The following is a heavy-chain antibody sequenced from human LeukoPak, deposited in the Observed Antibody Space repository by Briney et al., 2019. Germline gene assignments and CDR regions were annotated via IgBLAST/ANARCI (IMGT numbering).Heavy chain of an antibody. V-gene: IGHV4-4*07. CDR2: IYSSGTT. J-gene: IGHJ6*02. Sequence: PSETLSLTCTVSGGSISSYYWSWIRQPAGKGLEWIGLIYSSGTTNYNPSLKSRVTMSLDTSKSQFSLRLTSVTAADTAVYYCARDGESTYYYYGMDVWGRGTTVTVSS. CDR1: GGSISSYY. D-gene: IGHD3-10*01. CDR3: ARDGESTYYYYGMDV.